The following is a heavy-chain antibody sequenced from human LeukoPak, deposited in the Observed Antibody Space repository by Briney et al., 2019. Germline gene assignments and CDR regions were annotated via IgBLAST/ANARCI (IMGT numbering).Heavy chain of an antibody. CDR2: INHSGST. CDR3: ARETKYYYYYGMDV. CDR1: GGSFSGYY. Sequence: PSETLSLTCAVYGGSFSGYYWSWIRQPPGKGLEWIGEINHSGSTNYNPSLKSRVTISVDTSKNQFSLKLNSVTAADTAVYYCARETKYYYYYGMDVWGQGTTVTVSS. V-gene: IGHV4-34*01. J-gene: IGHJ6*02.